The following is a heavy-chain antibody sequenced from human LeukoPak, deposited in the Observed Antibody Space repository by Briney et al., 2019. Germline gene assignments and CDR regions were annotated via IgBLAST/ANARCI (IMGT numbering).Heavy chain of an antibody. CDR1: GFTFSSYE. Sequence: GGSLRLSCAASGFTFSSYEMNWVRQAPGKGLEWVSYISSSGNTIYYADSVKGRFTISRDNAKNSLYLQMNSLRAEDTAVYYCARPPYGSGSYYPFDYWGQGTLVTVSS. V-gene: IGHV3-48*03. CDR2: ISSSGNTI. J-gene: IGHJ4*02. D-gene: IGHD3-10*01. CDR3: ARPPYGSGSYYPFDY.